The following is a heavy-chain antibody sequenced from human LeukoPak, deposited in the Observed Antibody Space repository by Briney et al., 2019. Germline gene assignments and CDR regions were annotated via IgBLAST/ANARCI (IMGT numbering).Heavy chain of an antibody. CDR3: ARDAIVRDYSNSDY. Sequence: ASVKVSCKASGYTFTGYYIHWVRQAPGQGLEWMGWINPNSGGTNYAQKFQGRVTVTRDTSISTAYMELSRLTSDDTAVYYCARDAIVRDYSNSDYWGQGTLVTVSS. CDR1: GYTFTGYY. V-gene: IGHV1-2*02. CDR2: INPNSGGT. D-gene: IGHD4-11*01. J-gene: IGHJ4*02.